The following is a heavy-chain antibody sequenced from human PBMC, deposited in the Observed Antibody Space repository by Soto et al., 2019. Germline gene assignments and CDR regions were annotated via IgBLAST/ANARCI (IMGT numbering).Heavy chain of an antibody. D-gene: IGHD3-22*01. V-gene: IGHV4-30-4*01. CDR1: GGSISSGDYY. CDR2: IYYSGST. J-gene: IGHJ4*02. Sequence: QVQLQEAGPGLVKPSQTLSLTCTVSGGSISSGDYYWSWIRQPPGKGLEWIGYIYYSGSTYYNPSLKSRVTISVETSKNQCSLKLSSVTAADTAVYYCARGDDSSGYYYPAYWGQGTLVTVSS. CDR3: ARGDDSSGYYYPAY.